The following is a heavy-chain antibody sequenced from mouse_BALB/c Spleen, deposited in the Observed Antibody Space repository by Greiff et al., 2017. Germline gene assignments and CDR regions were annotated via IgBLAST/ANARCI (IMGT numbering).Heavy chain of an antibody. D-gene: IGHD2-4*01. CDR3: ARSMITTGAWFAY. CDR2: ISSGSSTI. CDR1: GFTFSSFG. J-gene: IGHJ3*01. Sequence: EVQRVESGGGLVQPGGSRKLSCAASGFTFSSFGMHWVRQAPEKGLEWVAYISSGSSTIYYADTVKGRFTISRDNPKNTLFLQMTSLRSEDTAMYYCARSMITTGAWFAYWGQGTLVTVAA. V-gene: IGHV5-17*02.